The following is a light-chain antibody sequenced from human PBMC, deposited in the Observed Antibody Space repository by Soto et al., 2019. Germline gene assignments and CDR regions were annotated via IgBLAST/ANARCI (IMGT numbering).Light chain of an antibody. Sequence: EIVLTQSPATLFVSPGDRATLSCRASQTVSDDLAWYQQKPGQAPRLLIYGASTRSTDIPPRFSGGGSGTEFFPTIISLQSEDFSIYYCHQYHNCPPITFGPGTKVNI. J-gene: IGKJ3*01. CDR2: GAS. CDR3: HQYHNCPPIT. CDR1: QTVSDD. V-gene: IGKV3-15*01.